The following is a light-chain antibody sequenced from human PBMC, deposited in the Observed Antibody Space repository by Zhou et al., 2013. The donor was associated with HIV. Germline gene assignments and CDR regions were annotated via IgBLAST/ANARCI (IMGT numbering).Light chain of an antibody. J-gene: IGKJ2*01. CDR1: QSISNY. Sequence: DIQMTQSPSSLSASVGDRVTLNCRASQSISNYLSWYQQKSGRAPKLLIFAASTLQSGVSSRFSGSGSGTDFTLTISSLQPEDFATYYCQQSYSSPYTFGLGDQAGHQT. V-gene: IGKV1-39*01. CDR3: QQSYSSPYT. CDR2: AAS.